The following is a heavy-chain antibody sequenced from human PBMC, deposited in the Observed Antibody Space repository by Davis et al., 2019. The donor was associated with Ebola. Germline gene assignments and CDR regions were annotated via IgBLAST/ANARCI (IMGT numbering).Heavy chain of an antibody. CDR2: ISAYNGNT. CDR3: ARCSRMTTVTLLHYYYYGMDV. J-gene: IGHJ6*02. Sequence: ASVKVSCKASGYTFTSYGISWVRQAPGQGLEWMGWISAYNGNTNYAQKLQGRVTMTTDTSTSTAYMELRSLRSDDTAVYYCARCSRMTTVTLLHYYYYGMDVWGQGTTVTVSS. V-gene: IGHV1-18*01. CDR1: GYTFTSYG. D-gene: IGHD4-11*01.